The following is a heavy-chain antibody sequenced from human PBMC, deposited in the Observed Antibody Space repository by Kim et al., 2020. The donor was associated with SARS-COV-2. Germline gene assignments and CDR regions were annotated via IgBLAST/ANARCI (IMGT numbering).Heavy chain of an antibody. Sequence: GGSLRLSCAASGFTFSSYGMHWVRQAPGKGLEWVAVIWYDGSNKYYADSVKGRFTISRDNSKNTLYLQMNSLRAEDTAVYYCAKGGASYYDYVWGPWGQGTLVTVSS. J-gene: IGHJ4*02. V-gene: IGHV3-33*06. CDR1: GFTFSSYG. CDR2: IWYDGSNK. D-gene: IGHD3-16*01. CDR3: AKGGASYYDYVWGP.